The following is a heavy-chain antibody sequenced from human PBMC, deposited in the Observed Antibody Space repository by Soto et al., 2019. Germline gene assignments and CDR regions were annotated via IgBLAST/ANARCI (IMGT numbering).Heavy chain of an antibody. Sequence: QLQLQESGPGLVKPSETLSLTCSVSGGSISSSRYYWGWIRQPPGKGLAWIGTIHYSGSTYYNPYLKSRVTISVDMAKNQFSLKLSSVTAADTAVYYCARQDAVWFGDNIDYWGQGTLVTVSS. CDR3: ARQDAVWFGDNIDY. CDR2: IHYSGST. CDR1: GGSISSSRYY. D-gene: IGHD3-10*01. J-gene: IGHJ4*02. V-gene: IGHV4-39*01.